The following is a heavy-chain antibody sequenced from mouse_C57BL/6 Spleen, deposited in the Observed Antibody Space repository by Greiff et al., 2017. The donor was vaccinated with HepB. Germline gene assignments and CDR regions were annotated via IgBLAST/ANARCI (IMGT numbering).Heavy chain of an antibody. CDR3: ARGRAQAKGTAMDY. V-gene: IGHV1-69*01. Sequence: QVQLQQSGAELVMPGASVKLSCNASGYTFTSYWMHWVKQRPGQGLEWIGEIDPSDSYTNYNQKFKGKSTLTVDKSSSTAYMQLSSLTSEDSAVYYCARGRAQAKGTAMDYWGQGTSVTVSS. CDR2: IDPSDSYT. D-gene: IGHD3-2*02. CDR1: GYTFTSYW. J-gene: IGHJ4*01.